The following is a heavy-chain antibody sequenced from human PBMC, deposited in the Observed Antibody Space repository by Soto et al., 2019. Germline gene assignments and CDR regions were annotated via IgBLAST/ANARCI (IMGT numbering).Heavy chain of an antibody. Sequence: EVQLVESGGGLVQPGGSLRLSCAASGFTFGSYWMSWVRQAPGKGLEWLATIKMDASEMKYVDSVKGRFTLSRDNAKNSLNLQMHSLRAEDTAVYYCAIHSGYGSVDSVNHYLDYWGHGTLVTVSS. CDR1: GFTFGSYW. CDR2: IKMDASEM. D-gene: IGHD3-10*01. J-gene: IGHJ4*01. V-gene: IGHV3-7*01. CDR3: AIHSGYGSVDSVNHYLDY.